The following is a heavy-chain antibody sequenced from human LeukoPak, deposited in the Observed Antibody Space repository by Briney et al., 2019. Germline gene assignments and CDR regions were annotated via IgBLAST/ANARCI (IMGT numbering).Heavy chain of an antibody. Sequence: PGGSLRLSCAASGFTVSSNYMSWVRQAPGKGLEWVSVIYSGGSTYYADSVKGRFTISRDNSKNTLYLQMNSLRAEDTAVYYCAKAYNWRSEYPGATAYWGQGTLVTVSS. J-gene: IGHJ4*02. CDR2: IYSGGST. CDR3: AKAYNWRSEYPGATAY. D-gene: IGHD1-20*01. V-gene: IGHV3-53*01. CDR1: GFTVSSNY.